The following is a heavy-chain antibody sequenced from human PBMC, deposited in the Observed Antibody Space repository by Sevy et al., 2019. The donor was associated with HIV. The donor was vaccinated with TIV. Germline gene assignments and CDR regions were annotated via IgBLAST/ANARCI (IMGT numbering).Heavy chain of an antibody. D-gene: IGHD3-10*01. Sequence: ASVKVSCKASGGTFSSYAISWVRQAPGQGLEWMGGIIPIFGTANYAQKFQGRVTITADESTSTAYMELSSLRSEDTAVYYCAREGTWTEVDAFDIWGQGTMVTVSS. CDR2: IIPIFGTA. CDR1: GGTFSSYA. J-gene: IGHJ3*02. V-gene: IGHV1-69*13. CDR3: AREGTWTEVDAFDI.